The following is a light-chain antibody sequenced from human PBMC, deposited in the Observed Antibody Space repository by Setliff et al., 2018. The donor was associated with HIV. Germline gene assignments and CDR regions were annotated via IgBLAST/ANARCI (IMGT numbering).Light chain of an antibody. CDR1: GSDDGGYNY. CDR3: SSYAISNTLP. V-gene: IGLV2-14*01. J-gene: IGLJ1*01. Sequence: QSALTQPASVSGSPGQSITISCTGTGSDDGGYNYVCWYQQHHGKAPKLIIYEVRNRPSGISNRFSGSKSGNTASLTISGLQAEDEADYYFSSYAISNTLPFGTGTKVTVL. CDR2: EVR.